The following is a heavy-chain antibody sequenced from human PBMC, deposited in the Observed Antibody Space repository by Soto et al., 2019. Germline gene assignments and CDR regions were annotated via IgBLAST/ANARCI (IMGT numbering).Heavy chain of an antibody. CDR2: ISYDGSNK. CDR1: GFTFSSYG. D-gene: IGHD6-13*01. Sequence: PGGSLRLSCAASGFTFSSYGMHWVRQAPGKGLEWVAVISYDGSNKYYADSVKGRFTISRDNSKNTLYLQMNSLRAEDTAVYYCAKEAAAGHFDYWGQGALVTVSS. J-gene: IGHJ4*02. CDR3: AKEAAAGHFDY. V-gene: IGHV3-30*18.